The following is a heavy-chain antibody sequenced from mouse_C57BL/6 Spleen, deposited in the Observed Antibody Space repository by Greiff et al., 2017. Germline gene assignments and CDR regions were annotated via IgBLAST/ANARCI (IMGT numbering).Heavy chain of an antibody. CDR3: TDYSYAMDY. CDR1: GFTFSNYW. D-gene: IGHD1-1*02. V-gene: IGHV6-3*01. CDR2: IRLKSDNYAT. Sequence: EVKLMESGGGLVQPGGSMKLSCVASGFTFSNYWMNWVRQSPEKGLEWVAQIRLKSDNYATHYADSVKGRFTISRDDSKSSVYLQMNNLRAEDTGIYYCTDYSYAMDYWGQGTSVTVSS. J-gene: IGHJ4*01.